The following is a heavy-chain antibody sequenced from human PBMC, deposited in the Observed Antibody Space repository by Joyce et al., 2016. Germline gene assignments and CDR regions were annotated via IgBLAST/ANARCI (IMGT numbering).Heavy chain of an antibody. V-gene: IGHV3-21*06. CDR1: GFTFSNYN. CDR2: INSVSGKI. D-gene: IGHD3/OR15-3a*01. CDR3: ARDPCSTHNCYMNF. J-gene: IGHJ4*02. Sequence: EMQLVESGGGLVKPGGSLRLSCVASGFTFSNYNMNWVRQAPGKGLEWVSSINSVSGKIFYPDSVKGRFTISRDNAKNSLYLQMDNVRVEDTAVYYCARDPCSTHNCYMNFWGQGTPVTVSS.